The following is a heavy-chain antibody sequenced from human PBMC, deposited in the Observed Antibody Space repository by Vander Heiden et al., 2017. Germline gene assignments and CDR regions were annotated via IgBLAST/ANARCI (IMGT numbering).Heavy chain of an antibody. J-gene: IGHJ4*02. CDR1: GFTFSPGW. CDR2: INGDGSSL. V-gene: IGHV3-74*01. Sequence: EVQLVESGGGLVQPGGSLRPSSATSGFTFSPGWMHGIRQAPGKGLVWGSRINGDGSSLNYGDSVKSRFTISRDNAKNTLYLQMNSLTIEDTAVYYCGRQYDYWGQGTLVTVSP. CDR3: GRQYDY.